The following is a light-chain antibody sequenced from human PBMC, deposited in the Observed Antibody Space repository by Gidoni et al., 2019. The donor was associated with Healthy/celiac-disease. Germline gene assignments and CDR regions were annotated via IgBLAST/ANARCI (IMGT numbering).Light chain of an antibody. J-gene: IGKJ1*01. CDR1: QSVSSSY. CDR2: GAC. CDR3: QQYGSSPWT. V-gene: IGKV3-20*01. Sequence: EIVLTQSPGTLSLSPGERATLSCRASQSVSSSYLAWYQQKPGQAPRLLIYGACSRATGIPDRFSGSGSGTDFTLTISRLEPEDFAVYYCQQYGSSPWTFXQXTKVEIK.